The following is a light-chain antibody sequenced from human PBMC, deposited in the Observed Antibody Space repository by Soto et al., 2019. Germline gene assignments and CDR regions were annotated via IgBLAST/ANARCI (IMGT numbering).Light chain of an antibody. V-gene: IGKV3-20*01. CDR3: HQYGASPWT. CDR2: GAS. Sequence: EIVLMQSPGTLSLSPGDRATLSCRASQTLSSTYIAWFQQKPGQAPRLLIYGASSRATALPDRFSGSGSGTDFTLTINRLEPEDFAIYYCHQYGASPWTFGQGTKVEMK. CDR1: QTLSSTY. J-gene: IGKJ1*01.